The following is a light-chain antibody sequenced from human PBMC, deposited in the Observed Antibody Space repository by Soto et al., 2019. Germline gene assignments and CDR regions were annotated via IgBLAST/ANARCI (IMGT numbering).Light chain of an antibody. CDR2: GAS. CDR3: QQYGSSPWT. Sequence: EIVLTQSPGTLSLSPGERATLSCRASESVASNYLAWYQHKPGQAPRLLFFGASNRATAIPDRFSGSGSGTDFTLTISRLEPEDFAVYYCQQYGSSPWTFGQGTKVDIK. V-gene: IGKV3-20*01. J-gene: IGKJ1*01. CDR1: ESVASNY.